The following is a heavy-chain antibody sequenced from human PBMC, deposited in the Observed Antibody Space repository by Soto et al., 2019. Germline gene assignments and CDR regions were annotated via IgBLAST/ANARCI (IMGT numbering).Heavy chain of an antibody. CDR3: ARARDTSGYAALDY. J-gene: IGHJ4*02. V-gene: IGHV1-46*01. Sequence: QVQLVQSGAEVKWPGASVKVSCKASGYTFINYYIHWVRQAPGQGLEWMGIINPSAAATNYAQSFQGRVTVTRGTSTSTVYLDLSSLRSDDTAVYYCARARDTSGYAALDYWGQGTLVTVSS. CDR1: GYTFINYY. CDR2: INPSAAAT. D-gene: IGHD3-22*01.